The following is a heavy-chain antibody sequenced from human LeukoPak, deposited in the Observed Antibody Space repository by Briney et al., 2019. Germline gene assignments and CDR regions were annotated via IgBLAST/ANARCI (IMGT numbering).Heavy chain of an antibody. CDR3: ARSVVVTAIPPGDY. CDR1: GYTFTGYY. V-gene: IGHV1-2*02. CDR2: INPNSGGT. D-gene: IGHD2-21*02. Sequence: ASVKVSCKASGYTFTGYYMHWVRQAPGQGLEWMGWINPNSGGTNYAQKFQGRVTMTRDTSISTAYMELSRLRSDDTAVYYCARSVVVTAIPPGDYWGQGTLVTVSS. J-gene: IGHJ4*02.